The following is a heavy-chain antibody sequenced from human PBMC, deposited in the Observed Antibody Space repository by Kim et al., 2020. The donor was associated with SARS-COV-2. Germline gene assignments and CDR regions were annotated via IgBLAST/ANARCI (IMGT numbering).Heavy chain of an antibody. J-gene: IGHJ6*02. V-gene: IGHV3-30*01. D-gene: IGHD6-13*01. CDR3: ARALIAAAGNPYYYGMDV. Sequence: KGRFTISRDNSKNTLYLQMNSLRAEDTAVYYCARALIAAAGNPYYYGMDVWGQGTTVTVSS.